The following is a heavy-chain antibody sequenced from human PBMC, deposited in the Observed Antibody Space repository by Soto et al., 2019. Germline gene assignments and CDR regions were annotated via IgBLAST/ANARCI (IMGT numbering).Heavy chain of an antibody. CDR1: GYTFTSYD. CDR2: MNPNSGNT. V-gene: IGHV1-8*01. J-gene: IGHJ4*02. Sequence: ASGKVSCKASGYTFTSYDINWVRQATGQGLEWMGWMNPNSGNTGYAQKFQGRVTMTRNTSISTAYMELSSLRSEGTAVYYCARGLDSSGWYSDNFDYWGQGTLVTVSS. CDR3: ARGLDSSGWYSDNFDY. D-gene: IGHD6-19*01.